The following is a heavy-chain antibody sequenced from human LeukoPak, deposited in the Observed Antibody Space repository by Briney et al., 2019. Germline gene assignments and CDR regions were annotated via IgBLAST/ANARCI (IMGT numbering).Heavy chain of an antibody. V-gene: IGHV4-59*01. D-gene: IGHD2-8*02. CDR1: GGSISSYY. Sequence: SETLSLTCTVSGGSISSYYWSWIRQPPGKGLEWIGYIYYSGSTNYNPSLKSRVTISVDTSKNQFSLKLSSVTAADTAVYYCARESPGGYVDYWGQGTLVTVSS. J-gene: IGHJ4*02. CDR3: ARESPGGYVDY. CDR2: IYYSGST.